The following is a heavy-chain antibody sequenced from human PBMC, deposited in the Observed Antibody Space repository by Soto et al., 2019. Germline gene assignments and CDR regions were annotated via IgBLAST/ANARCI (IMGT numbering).Heavy chain of an antibody. D-gene: IGHD2-15*01. J-gene: IGHJ1*01. CDR3: SGVNWGYCGGGICSLGSEYFPY. V-gene: IGHV3-23*01. Sequence: EVQLSESGGRLVQPGGSPRLSCAASRFTFSHYAMPWVRQPPGKGLQWVPGISRSGGGTYYADSVKGRFTISRDNSKEVFFLQMDSLRGGEQAIYYRSGVNWGYCGGGICSLGSEYFPYRGQGTLVTVSS. CDR1: RFTFSHYA. CDR2: ISRSGGGT.